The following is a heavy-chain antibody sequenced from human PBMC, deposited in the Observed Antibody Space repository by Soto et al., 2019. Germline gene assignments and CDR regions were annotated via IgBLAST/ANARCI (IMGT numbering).Heavy chain of an antibody. CDR1: GFTFSTYW. CDR2: INHSGST. Sequence: PGGSLRLSCVVSGFTFSTYWMSWVRQPPGKGLEWIGEINHSGSTNYNPSLKSRVTISVDTSKNQFSLKLSSVTAADTAVYYCARGPGWVLVSGMDVWGRGTTVTVSS. V-gene: IGHV4-34*01. D-gene: IGHD6-6*01. CDR3: ARGPGWVLVSGMDV. J-gene: IGHJ6*02.